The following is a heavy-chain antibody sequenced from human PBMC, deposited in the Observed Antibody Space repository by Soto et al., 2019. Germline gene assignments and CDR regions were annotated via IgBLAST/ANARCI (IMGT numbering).Heavy chain of an antibody. V-gene: IGHV1-69*13. CDR3: ASRGYYDSRPFDY. CDR1: GGTFSSYA. Sequence: SVKVSCKASGGTFSSYAISWVRQAPGQGLEWMGGIIPIFGTANYAQKFQGRVTITADESTSTAYMELSSLRSEDTAVYYCASRGYYDSRPFDYWGQGTLVTVSS. D-gene: IGHD3-22*01. CDR2: IIPIFGTA. J-gene: IGHJ4*02.